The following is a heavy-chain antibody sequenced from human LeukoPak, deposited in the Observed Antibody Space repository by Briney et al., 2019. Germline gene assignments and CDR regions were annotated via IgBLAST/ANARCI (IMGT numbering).Heavy chain of an antibody. J-gene: IGHJ4*02. Sequence: SETLSLTCTVSGGPFVGYYWGWIRQPPGKGLEWIGSIYYSGSTYYDPSLKSRVTISVDTSKNQFSLKLSSVIAADTAVYYCARGGYYYDSSGYYYWGQGTLVTVSS. CDR2: IYYSGST. CDR1: GGPFVGYY. D-gene: IGHD3-22*01. V-gene: IGHV4-39*07. CDR3: ARGGYYYDSSGYYY.